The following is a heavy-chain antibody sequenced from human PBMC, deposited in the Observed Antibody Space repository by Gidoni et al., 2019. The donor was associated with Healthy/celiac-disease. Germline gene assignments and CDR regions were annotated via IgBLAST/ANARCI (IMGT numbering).Heavy chain of an antibody. D-gene: IGHD3-22*01. CDR1: GFTFSSNW. CDR3: ARADSSGPYYYYYGMDV. V-gene: IGHV3-7*01. Sequence: VQLVESGGGLVQPGGSLRLSCAASGFTFSSNWMSWVRQAPGKGLEWVDNIKQDGSEKYYVDSVKGRFTIARDNAKNSLYLQMNSLRAEDTAVYYCARADSSGPYYYYYGMDVWGQGTTVTVSS. CDR2: IKQDGSEK. J-gene: IGHJ6*02.